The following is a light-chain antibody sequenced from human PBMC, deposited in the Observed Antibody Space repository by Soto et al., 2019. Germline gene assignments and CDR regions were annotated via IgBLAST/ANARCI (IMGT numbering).Light chain of an antibody. Sequence: AIQVTQSPSSLSASVGDRVTISCRASQGIGNDLGWYQQKPGKAPKLLIYEASTLQTGVASRFSGRGSGTDSTLTISSLQPEDFATSYCLQYYVYPWTFGQGTKVEVK. CDR3: LQYYVYPWT. CDR1: QGIGND. J-gene: IGKJ1*01. CDR2: EAS. V-gene: IGKV1-6*01.